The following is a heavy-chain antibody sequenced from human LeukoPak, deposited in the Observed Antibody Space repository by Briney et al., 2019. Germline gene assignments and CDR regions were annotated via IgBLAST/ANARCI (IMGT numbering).Heavy chain of an antibody. Sequence: GASVKVCCKASGYAFTGYYMHWVRQAPGQGLEWMGWINPNSGGTNYAQKFQGRVTMTRDTSISTAYMELSRLRSDDTAVYYCARIPEYSSSSAHYWGQGTLVTVSS. CDR2: INPNSGGT. J-gene: IGHJ4*02. CDR1: GYAFTGYY. D-gene: IGHD6-6*01. V-gene: IGHV1-2*02. CDR3: ARIPEYSSSSAHY.